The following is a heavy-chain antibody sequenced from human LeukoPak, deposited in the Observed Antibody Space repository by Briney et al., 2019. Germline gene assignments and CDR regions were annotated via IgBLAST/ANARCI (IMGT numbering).Heavy chain of an antibody. Sequence: GGSLRLPCAASGFTFSSYAMGWVRQAPGKGLDWVSAISGSGGSTYYADSVKDRFTISRDNSKNTLFLQMNSLRAEDTDTAVYYCAKHQGSTVTPFAYWGQGTLVTVSS. CDR1: GFTFSSYA. CDR3: AKHQGSTVTPFAY. D-gene: IGHD4-17*01. CDR2: ISGSGGST. J-gene: IGHJ4*02. V-gene: IGHV3-23*01.